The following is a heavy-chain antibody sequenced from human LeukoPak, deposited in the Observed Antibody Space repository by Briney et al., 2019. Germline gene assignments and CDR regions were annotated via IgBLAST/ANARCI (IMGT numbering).Heavy chain of an antibody. CDR3: ARDAEYAAAGPTREWFDP. V-gene: IGHV4-59*12. D-gene: IGHD6-13*01. CDR2: IYYSGST. J-gene: IGHJ5*02. Sequence: SETLSLTCTVSGGSISSYYWSWIRQPPGKGLEWIGYIYYSGSTNYNPSLKSRVTMSVDTSKNQFSLKLSSVTAADTAVYYCARDAEYAAAGPTREWFDPWGQGTLVTVSS. CDR1: GGSISSYY.